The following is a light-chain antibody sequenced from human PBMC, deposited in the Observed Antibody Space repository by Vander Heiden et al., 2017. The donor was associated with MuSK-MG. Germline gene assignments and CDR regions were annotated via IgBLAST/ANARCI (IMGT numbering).Light chain of an antibody. CDR3: QSADSSGTYV. Sequence: SSALTQPPSVSLSPGQPARITCPGDALPKQYAYWYQQKPGQAPVLVIYKDSERPAGIPERFSGSSSGTTVTLTISGVQEEDEDDYYCQSADSSGTYVFGTGTKVTVL. V-gene: IGLV3-25*03. CDR2: KDS. CDR1: ALPKQY. J-gene: IGLJ1*01.